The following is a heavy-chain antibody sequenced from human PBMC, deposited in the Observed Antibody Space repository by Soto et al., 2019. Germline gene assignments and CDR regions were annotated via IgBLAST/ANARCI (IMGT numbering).Heavy chain of an antibody. J-gene: IGHJ6*02. Sequence: QVQLVQSGAEVKKPGSSVKVSCKASGGTFSSYAISWVRQAPGQGLEWMGGIIPIFGTANYAQKFQGRVTMTADESTSTAYMELSSLRSEDTAVYYCATTPPVGGYYYSGMDVWGQGTTVTVSS. CDR1: GGTFSSYA. D-gene: IGHD1-26*01. V-gene: IGHV1-69*12. CDR2: IIPIFGTA. CDR3: ATTPPVGGYYYSGMDV.